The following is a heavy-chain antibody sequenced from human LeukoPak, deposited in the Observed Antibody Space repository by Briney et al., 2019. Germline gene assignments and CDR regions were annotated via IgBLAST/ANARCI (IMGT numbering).Heavy chain of an antibody. CDR3: AKDSGTIMGYYFDY. J-gene: IGHJ4*02. Sequence: GGSLRLSCAASGFTFDDYAMHWVRQAPGKGLEGVSLISWDGGSTYYADSVKGRFTISRDNSKNSLYLQMNSLRAEDTALYYCAKDSGTIMGYYFDYGGQGTLVTVSS. V-gene: IGHV3-43D*04. D-gene: IGHD1-14*01. CDR2: ISWDGGST. CDR1: GFTFDDYA.